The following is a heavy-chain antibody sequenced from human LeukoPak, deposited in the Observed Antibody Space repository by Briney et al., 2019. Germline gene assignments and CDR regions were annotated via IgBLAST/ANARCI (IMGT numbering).Heavy chain of an antibody. CDR2: INSDGSST. CDR3: ARGRVAPPDY. J-gene: IGHJ4*02. V-gene: IGHV3-74*01. CDR1: GFTFSNYW. Sequence: GGSLRLSCAASGFTFSNYWMHWVRQAPGKGLVWVSRINSDGSSTSYADSVKGRFSIFRDNAKNTLYLQMNSLRAEDTAVYYCARGRVAPPDYWGQGTLVTVSS. D-gene: IGHD5-12*01.